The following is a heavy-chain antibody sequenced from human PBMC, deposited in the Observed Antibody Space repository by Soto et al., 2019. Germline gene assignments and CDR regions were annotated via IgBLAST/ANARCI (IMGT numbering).Heavy chain of an antibody. CDR1: GFTFSSYS. Sequence: PGGSLRLSCAASGFTFSSYSMNWVRQAPGKGLEWFSSISSSSSYIYYADSVKGRFTISRDNAKNSLYLQMNSLRAEDTAVYYCARDFEDIVVVVAAHGDAFDIWGQGTMVTVSS. D-gene: IGHD2-15*01. CDR3: ARDFEDIVVVVAAHGDAFDI. CDR2: ISSSSSYI. J-gene: IGHJ3*02. V-gene: IGHV3-21*01.